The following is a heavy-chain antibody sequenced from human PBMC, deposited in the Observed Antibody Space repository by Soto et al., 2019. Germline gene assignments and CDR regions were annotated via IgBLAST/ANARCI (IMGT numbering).Heavy chain of an antibody. CDR2: IKEDGSEE. CDR3: ARHQQYCSGGACFTLLDY. Sequence: LRLSCAASGFTFKNYWMTWVRQAPGKGLEWVANIKEDGSEEHYVDSVKGRFTISRDNAKNSLNLHVDSLRVEDTAVYYCARHQQYCSGGACFTLLDYWARGTLVTVSS. V-gene: IGHV3-7*01. CDR1: GFTFKNYW. J-gene: IGHJ4*02. D-gene: IGHD2-15*01.